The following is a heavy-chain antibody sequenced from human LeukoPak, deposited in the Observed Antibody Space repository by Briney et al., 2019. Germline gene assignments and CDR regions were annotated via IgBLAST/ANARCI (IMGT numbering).Heavy chain of an antibody. CDR2: ISGSGGST. D-gene: IGHD6-19*01. J-gene: IGHJ4*02. V-gene: IGHV3-23*01. CDR3: APRSVAGTDGDY. CDR1: GFTFSSYA. Sequence: PGGSLRLSCAASGFTFSSYAMSWVRQAPGKGLEWVSAISGSGGSTYYADSVKGRFTISRDNSKSTLYLQMNSLRAEETAVYYCAPRSVAGTDGDYWGQGTLVTVSS.